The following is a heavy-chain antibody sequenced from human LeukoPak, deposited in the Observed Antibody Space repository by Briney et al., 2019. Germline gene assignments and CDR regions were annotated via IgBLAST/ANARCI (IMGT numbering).Heavy chain of an antibody. D-gene: IGHD3-22*01. CDR1: GGSITSDY. CDR2: IYYSGST. V-gene: IGHV4-59*01. J-gene: IGHJ4*02. CDR3: ARVYDSLARFDY. Sequence: SETLSLTCIVSGGSITSDYWSWIRQPPGKGLEWIGYIYYSGSTNYNPSLKSRVTISVDTSKNHFSLKLSSVTAADTAVYYCARVYDSLARFDYWGQGTLVTVSS.